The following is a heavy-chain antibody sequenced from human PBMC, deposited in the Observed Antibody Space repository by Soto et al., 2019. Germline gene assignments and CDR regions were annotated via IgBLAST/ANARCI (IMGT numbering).Heavy chain of an antibody. J-gene: IGHJ5*02. V-gene: IGHV3-23*01. CDR2: ISSSGGGT. D-gene: IGHD2-21*02. CDR1: RFNFSRFA. CDR3: ASDSAYCRGDCLAGWFDP. Sequence: QLLESGGGLVQPGGSLRLSCAASRFNFSRFAMSWVRQAPGRGLEWVSSISSSGGGTYYADSVKGRFTNSRDNYKNTLYLRINSLRAEDSAVYYAASDSAYCRGDCLAGWFDPWGQGTLVTASS.